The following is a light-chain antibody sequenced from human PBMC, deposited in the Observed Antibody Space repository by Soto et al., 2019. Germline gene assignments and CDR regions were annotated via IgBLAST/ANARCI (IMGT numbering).Light chain of an antibody. CDR1: QGVTGSY. V-gene: IGKV3-20*01. Sequence: EIVLTQSPGSLSLSPGERVTLSCRASQGVTGSYLAWYQQKPGQAPRPLIYGASSRASGIPDRFSGSGSGTDFTLTISRLEPEDFAVYYCQQYGSSPYTFGQGTKLEIK. CDR2: GAS. J-gene: IGKJ2*01. CDR3: QQYGSSPYT.